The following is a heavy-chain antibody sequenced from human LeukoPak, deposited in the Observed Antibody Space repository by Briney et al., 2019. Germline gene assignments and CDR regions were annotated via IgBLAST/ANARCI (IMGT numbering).Heavy chain of an antibody. CDR2: ISSGTSI. J-gene: IGHJ3*02. CDR1: GFTFTTYS. V-gene: IGHV3-48*02. CDR3: VRDYDKTGRAFDI. D-gene: IGHD3-22*01. Sequence: TGGSLRLSCAASGFTFTTYSMNWVRQAPGKGLEWVSYISSGTSIYYADPVKSRFTISRDNAKMSLYLQMNSLGDEDTAVYYCVRDYDKTGRAFDIWGQGTMVTVSS.